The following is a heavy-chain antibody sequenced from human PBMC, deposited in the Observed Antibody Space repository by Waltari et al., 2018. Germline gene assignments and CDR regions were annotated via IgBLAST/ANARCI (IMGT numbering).Heavy chain of an antibody. CDR1: GGSISSESYY. D-gene: IGHD3-9*01. CDR2: ISYSGST. CDR3: ARLSYHIVTGYGWFDP. Sequence: QLQLQESGPGLVKPSETLSLTCTVSGGSISSESYYWGWIRQPPGKGLEWIGIISYSGSTSYHPSLKSRVTISVDTSKNQFSLKLSSVTAADTAVYYCARLSYHIVTGYGWFDPWGLGTLVTVSS. V-gene: IGHV4-39*01. J-gene: IGHJ5*02.